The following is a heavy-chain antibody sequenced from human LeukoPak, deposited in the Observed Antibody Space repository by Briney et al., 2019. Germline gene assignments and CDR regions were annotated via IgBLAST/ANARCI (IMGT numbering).Heavy chain of an antibody. Sequence: TGGSLRLSCAASGFTFSSYAMSWVRQAPGKGLEWVSAISGSGGSTYYADSVKGRFTISRDNSKNTLYLQMNSLRAEDTAVYYCAKVSRGYSSSWSDAFDIWGQGTMATVSS. CDR2: ISGSGGST. CDR1: GFTFSSYA. CDR3: AKVSRGYSSSWSDAFDI. D-gene: IGHD6-13*01. V-gene: IGHV3-23*01. J-gene: IGHJ3*02.